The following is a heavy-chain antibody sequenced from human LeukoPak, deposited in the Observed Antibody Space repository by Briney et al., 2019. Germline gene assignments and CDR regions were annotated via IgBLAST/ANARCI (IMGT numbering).Heavy chain of an antibody. CDR3: ARRPSFIVGAHIAESRSCMDV. CDR2: IYYSGST. D-gene: IGHD1-26*01. CDR1: GASISSSSYY. Sequence: PSETLSLTCTVSGASISSSSYYWGWIRQPPGKGLEWIGSIYYSGSTYYNPSLKSRVTISVDTSKNQLSLKLSSVTAADTAVYYCARRPSFIVGAHIAESRSCMDVWGKGTTVTVSS. V-gene: IGHV4-39*01. J-gene: IGHJ6*03.